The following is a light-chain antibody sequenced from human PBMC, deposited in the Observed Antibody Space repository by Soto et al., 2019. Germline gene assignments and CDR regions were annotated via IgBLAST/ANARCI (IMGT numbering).Light chain of an antibody. Sequence: QSALTQPASVSGSPGQSITISCTGTNRDVGGYNLVSWYQQYPGKVPKLMIYEGNKRPSGVSNRFSASKSGNTASLTISGLQAEDEGDYYCCSYAGFSTVVFGSGTKLTVL. CDR1: NRDVGGYNL. J-gene: IGLJ1*01. CDR3: CSYAGFSTVV. V-gene: IGLV2-23*03. CDR2: EGN.